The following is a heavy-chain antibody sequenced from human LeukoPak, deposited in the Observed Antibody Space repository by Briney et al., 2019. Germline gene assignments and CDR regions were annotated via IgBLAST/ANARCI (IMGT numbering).Heavy chain of an antibody. CDR1: GFTFSSYI. Sequence: QPGGSLRLSCAASGFTFSSYIMNWVRQAPGKGLEWVSNISSSSSTIAYADPMKGRFTISRDNAKNSLYLQMNSLRAEDTAVYYCARDKDDFWSGYSRGAIDIWGQGTMVTVSS. V-gene: IGHV3-48*01. CDR3: ARDKDDFWSGYSRGAIDI. D-gene: IGHD3-3*01. CDR2: ISSSSSTI. J-gene: IGHJ3*02.